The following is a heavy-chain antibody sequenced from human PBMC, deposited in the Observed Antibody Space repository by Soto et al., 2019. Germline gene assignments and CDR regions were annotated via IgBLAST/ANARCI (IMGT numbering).Heavy chain of an antibody. V-gene: IGHV4-30-4*01. D-gene: IGHD3-10*01. J-gene: IGHJ4*02. CDR1: GGSISSDDY. CDR2: IYYSGST. Sequence: TSETLSLTCTVSGGSISSDDYWGWVRQPPGKGLEWIGYIYYSGSTYYKPSLKSRVTISVDTSKNQFSLKLSSVTAADTAVYYCARVRPLGSGSYPLFDFWGQGTLVTISS. CDR3: ARVRPLGSGSYPLFDF.